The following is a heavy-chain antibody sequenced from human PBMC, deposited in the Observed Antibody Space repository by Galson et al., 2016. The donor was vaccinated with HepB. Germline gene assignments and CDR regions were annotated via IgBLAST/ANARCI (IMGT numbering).Heavy chain of an antibody. CDR2: ISHDGSTK. CDR1: GFTFRSYD. V-gene: IGHV3-30*03. J-gene: IGHJ4*02. Sequence: SLRLSCAASGFTFRSYDMHWVRQAPGKGLEWVAVISHDGSTKSYVHSVKGRFTISRDNSEDTLYLQMNSLRVEDTAVYYCTFDYWGQGTLVTVSS. CDR3: TFDY.